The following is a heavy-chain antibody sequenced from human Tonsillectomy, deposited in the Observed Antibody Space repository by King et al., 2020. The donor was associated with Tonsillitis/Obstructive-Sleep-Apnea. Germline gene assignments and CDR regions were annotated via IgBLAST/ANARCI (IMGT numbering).Heavy chain of an antibody. CDR2: VYYSGST. J-gene: IGHJ5*02. CDR1: GGSISSSSYY. Sequence: QLQESGPGLVKPSETLSLTCTVSGGSISSSSYYWGWIRQPPGKGLEWIGSVYYSGSTYYSPSLKSRVTISVDTSKNQFSLKLRSVTAADPAVYYCARQARREMSTSWGQGTLVTVSS. V-gene: IGHV4-39*01. D-gene: IGHD5-24*01. CDR3: ARQARREMSTS.